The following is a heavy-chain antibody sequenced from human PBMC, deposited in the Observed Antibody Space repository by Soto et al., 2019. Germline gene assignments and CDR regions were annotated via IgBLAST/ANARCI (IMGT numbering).Heavy chain of an antibody. CDR1: GYTFTSYG. J-gene: IGHJ4*02. CDR3: ARGSYDILTGPYYFDY. Sequence: GASVKVSCEASGYTFTSYGSSWVRQAPGQGLEWMGWISAYNGNTNYAQKLQGRVTMTTDTSTSTAYMELRSLRSDDTAVYYCARGSYDILTGPYYFDYWGQGTLVTVSS. D-gene: IGHD3-9*01. CDR2: ISAYNGNT. V-gene: IGHV1-18*01.